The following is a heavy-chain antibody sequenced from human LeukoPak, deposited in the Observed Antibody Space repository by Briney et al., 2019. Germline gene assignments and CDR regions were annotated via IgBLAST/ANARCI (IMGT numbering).Heavy chain of an antibody. CDR1: GGTFSSYA. J-gene: IGHJ4*02. CDR3: ARELYCSSTSCPPGL. V-gene: IGHV1-69*04. D-gene: IGHD2-2*01. CDR2: IIPILGIA. Sequence: EASVKVSCKASGGTFSSYAISWVRQAPGQGLEWMGRIIPILGIANYAQKFQGRVTITADKSTSTAYMELSSLRSEDTAVYYCARELYCSSTSCPPGLWGQGTLVTVSS.